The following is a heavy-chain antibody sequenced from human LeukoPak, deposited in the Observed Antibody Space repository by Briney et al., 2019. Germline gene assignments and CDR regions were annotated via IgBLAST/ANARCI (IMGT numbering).Heavy chain of an antibody. V-gene: IGHV3-21*01. CDR2: ISSSSSYI. CDR1: GFTFSSYS. D-gene: IGHD4-23*01. Sequence: GGSLRLSCAASGFTFSSYSMNWVRQAPGKELEWVSSISSSSSYIYYTDSVKGRFTISRDNAKNSLYLQMNSLRAEDTAVYYCARDRYGGNSAPSYWGQGTLVTVSS. J-gene: IGHJ4*02. CDR3: ARDRYGGNSAPSY.